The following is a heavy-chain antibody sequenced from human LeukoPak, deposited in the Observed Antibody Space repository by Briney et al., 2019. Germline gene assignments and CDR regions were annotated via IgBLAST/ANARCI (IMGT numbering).Heavy chain of an antibody. J-gene: IGHJ4*02. Sequence: PSETLSLTCAVYGGSFSGYYWSWIRQPPGKGLEWIGEINHSGSTNYNPSLKSRVTISVDTSKNQFSLKLSSVTAADTAVYYRAPYYAAAVGIFWPTNYWGQGILVTVSS. CDR2: INHSGST. CDR3: APYYAAAVGIFWPTNY. V-gene: IGHV4-34*01. CDR1: GGSFSGYY. D-gene: IGHD6-13*01.